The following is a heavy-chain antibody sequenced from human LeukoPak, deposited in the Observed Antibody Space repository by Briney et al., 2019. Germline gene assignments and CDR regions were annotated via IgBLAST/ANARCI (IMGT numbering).Heavy chain of an antibody. CDR2: ISYDGSNK. CDR1: GFTFSSYG. J-gene: IGHJ4*02. Sequence: PGRSLRLSCAASGFTFSSYGMHWVRQAPGEGLEWVAVISYDGSNKYYADSVKGRFTISRDNSKNTLYLQMNSLRAEDTAVYYCAKDRLVVVPAAMPKARGLFDYWGQGTLVTVSS. CDR3: AKDRLVVVPAAMPKARGLFDY. D-gene: IGHD2-2*01. V-gene: IGHV3-30*18.